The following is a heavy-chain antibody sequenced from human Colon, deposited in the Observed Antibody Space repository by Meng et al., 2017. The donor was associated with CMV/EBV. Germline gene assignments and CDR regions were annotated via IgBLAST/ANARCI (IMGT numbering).Heavy chain of an antibody. J-gene: IGHJ6*02. D-gene: IGHD4-11*01. CDR2: IYGGGIT. CDR3: AGESGLPNGMDV. V-gene: IGHV3-53*01. Sequence: GGSLRLSCAASGFTVSENYMNWVRQAPGKGLEWVSVIYGGGITYYADSVKGRSTISRDNSKNTVLLQMNSLRAEDTAVYYCAGESGLPNGMDVWGRGTTVTVSS. CDR1: GFTVSENY.